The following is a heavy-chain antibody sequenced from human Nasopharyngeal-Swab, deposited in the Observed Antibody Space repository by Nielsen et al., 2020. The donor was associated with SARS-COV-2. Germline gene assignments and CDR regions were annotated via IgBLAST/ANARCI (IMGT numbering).Heavy chain of an antibody. J-gene: IGHJ4*02. CDR2: ISWDGSST. CDR3: AKDISFDSHGHCFDY. V-gene: IGHV3-43*01. Sequence: GESLKISCAASGFTFEDYTMHWVRQPPGRGLEWVSLISWDGSSTYHTDSVTGRFTISRDNNKNSLYLQMNSLAPEDTAVYYCAKDISFDSHGHCFDYWGQGTLVTVSS. CDR1: GFTFEDYT. D-gene: IGHD3-22*01.